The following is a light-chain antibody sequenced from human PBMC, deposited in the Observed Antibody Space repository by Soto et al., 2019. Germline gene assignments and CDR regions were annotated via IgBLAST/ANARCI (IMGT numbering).Light chain of an antibody. CDR3: SSFSVASPL. V-gene: IGLV2-14*01. J-gene: IGLJ1*01. Sequence: QSVLTQPASMSGSPGQSVTISCAGTSNDIGGYNYVSWYQHHPGTAPKLIIYDVSSRPSGVSHRFSGSKSGNTASLTISGLQAEHEAGYYCSSFSVASPLFGTGTKVNVL. CDR1: SNDIGGYNY. CDR2: DVS.